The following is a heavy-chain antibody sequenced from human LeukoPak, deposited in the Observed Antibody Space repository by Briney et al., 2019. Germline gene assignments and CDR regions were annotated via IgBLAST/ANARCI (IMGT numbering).Heavy chain of an antibody. V-gene: IGHV2-5*02. J-gene: IGHJ4*02. D-gene: IGHD6-13*01. Sequence: SGPTLVKPTQTLTLTCTFSGFLLIDREVGVGWICQPPGKALQGLAVLFWDGDNGYSPSLQSRLTITKDTSKNQVVLTMTNMDPLDTATYYCAHRPGPGNIYSSSWYGAAFFDYWGQGTLVTVSS. CDR2: LFWDGDN. CDR3: AHRPGPGNIYSSSWYGAAFFDY. CDR1: GFLLIDREVG.